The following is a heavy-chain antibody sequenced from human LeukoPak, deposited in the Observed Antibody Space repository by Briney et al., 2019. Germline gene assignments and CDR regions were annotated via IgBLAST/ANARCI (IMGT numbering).Heavy chain of an antibody. V-gene: IGHV3-74*01. CDR3: ARDAVDTANAV. D-gene: IGHD5-18*01. CDR1: GFTFTTYW. Sequence: GGSLRLSCAAPGFTFTTYWMHWVRQAPGKGLVWVSHINSDGSITSYADSVKGRFTISRDNAKNTLYLQMNSLRAEDTAVYYCARDAVDTANAVWGQGTTVTVSS. J-gene: IGHJ6*02. CDR2: INSDGSIT.